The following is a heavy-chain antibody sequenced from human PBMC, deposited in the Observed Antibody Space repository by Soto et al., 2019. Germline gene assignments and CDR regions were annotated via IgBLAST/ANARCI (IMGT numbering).Heavy chain of an antibody. CDR2: IKSKTDGGTT. D-gene: IGHD2-15*01. CDR3: TTTGGQEDLRGLLGYFSGGSCYSDY. J-gene: IGHJ4*02. Sequence: EVQLVESGGGLVKPGGSLRLSCAASGFTFSNAWMSWVRQAPGKGLEWVGRIKSKTDGGTTDYAAPVKGRFTISRDDSKNTLYLQMNSLKTEDTAVYYRTTTGGQEDLRGLLGYFSGGSCYSDYWGQGTLVTVSS. V-gene: IGHV3-15*01. CDR1: GFTFSNAW.